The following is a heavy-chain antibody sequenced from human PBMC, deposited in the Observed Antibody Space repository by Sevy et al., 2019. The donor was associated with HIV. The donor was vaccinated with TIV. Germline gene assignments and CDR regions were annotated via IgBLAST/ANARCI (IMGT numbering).Heavy chain of an antibody. V-gene: IGHV3-7*01. CDR1: GFSFSIYW. D-gene: IGHD3-22*01. J-gene: IGHJ5*01. CDR2: TKADGGER. Sequence: GGSLRLSCAASGFSFSIYWMSWVRQAPGKGLEWVASTKADGGERKYVDSVKGRFIISRNNAKNALYLQRNSLRAEDTAVYYCVRDFDKDDSGYSDWFDSWGQGTLVTVSS. CDR3: VRDFDKDDSGYSDWFDS.